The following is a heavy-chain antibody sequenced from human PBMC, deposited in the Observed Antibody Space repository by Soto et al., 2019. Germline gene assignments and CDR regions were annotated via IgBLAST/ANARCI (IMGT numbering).Heavy chain of an antibody. CDR2: ISGSGGSI. D-gene: IGHD6-19*01. Sequence: GGSLRLSCAASGFTFSSYAMSWVRQAPGKGLEWVSAISGSGGSIYYADSVKGRFTISRDNSKNTLYLQMNSLRAEDTAVYYCAILNPPRLAVADFDYWGQGTLVTVSS. V-gene: IGHV3-23*01. CDR1: GFTFSSYA. J-gene: IGHJ4*02. CDR3: AILNPPRLAVADFDY.